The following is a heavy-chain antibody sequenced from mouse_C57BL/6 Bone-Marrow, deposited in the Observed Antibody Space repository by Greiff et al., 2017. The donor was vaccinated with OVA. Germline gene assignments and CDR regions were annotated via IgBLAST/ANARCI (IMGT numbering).Heavy chain of an antibody. CDR2: INPNNGGT. CDR3: AGEVYYGSSYPWWYFDV. J-gene: IGHJ1*03. Sequence: EVQLQQSGPELVKPGASVKMSCKASGYTFTDYNMHWVKQSHGKSLEWIGYINPNNGGTSYNQKFKGKATLTVNKSSSTAYMELRSLTSEDSAVYYCAGEVYYGSSYPWWYFDVWGTGTTVTVSS. D-gene: IGHD1-1*01. V-gene: IGHV1-22*01. CDR1: GYTFTDYN.